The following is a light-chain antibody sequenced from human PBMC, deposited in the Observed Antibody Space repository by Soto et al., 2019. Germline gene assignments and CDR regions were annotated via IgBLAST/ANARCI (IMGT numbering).Light chain of an antibody. Sequence: SYELTQPPSVSVAPGQTASIACGGDNLGTKSVHWYQQRPGQAPVLAVYDDSDRPSGSPERFSGSNSGNTATLTITRVEAGDEADYYRQVWERAFIFGGGTKLTVL. CDR1: NLGTKS. V-gene: IGLV3-21*02. CDR2: DDS. CDR3: QVWERAFI. J-gene: IGLJ2*01.